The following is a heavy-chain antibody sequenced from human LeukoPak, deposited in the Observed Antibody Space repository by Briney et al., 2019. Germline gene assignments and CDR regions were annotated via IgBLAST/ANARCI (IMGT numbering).Heavy chain of an antibody. D-gene: IGHD3-10*01. CDR1: GYTFTSYD. Sequence: ASVKVSCKASGYTFTSYDINWVRQATGQGLEWMGWMNPNSGNTGYAQKFQGRVTMTRNTSISTAYMELSSLGSEDTAVYYCAREDGSGYGMDVWGQGTTVTVSS. CDR3: AREDGSGYGMDV. V-gene: IGHV1-8*02. CDR2: MNPNSGNT. J-gene: IGHJ6*02.